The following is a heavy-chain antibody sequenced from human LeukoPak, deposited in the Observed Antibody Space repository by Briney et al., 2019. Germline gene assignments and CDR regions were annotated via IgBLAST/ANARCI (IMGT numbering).Heavy chain of an antibody. CDR1: GFTFSSYA. D-gene: IGHD2-15*01. CDR2: ISGSGGST. J-gene: IGHJ4*02. CDR3: AKVLRYCSGGSCSDY. Sequence: GGSLRLSCAASGFTFSSYAMSWVRQAPGKGLEWVSAISGSGGSTYYADSVKGRFTISRDNSKNTLYLQMNSLRAEDTAVYYCAKVLRYCSGGSCSDYWGQGTLVPSPQ. V-gene: IGHV3-23*01.